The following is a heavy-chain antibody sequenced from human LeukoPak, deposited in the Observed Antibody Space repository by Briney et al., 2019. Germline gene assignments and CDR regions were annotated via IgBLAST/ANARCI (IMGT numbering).Heavy chain of an antibody. V-gene: IGHV3-23*01. CDR1: GFIFSSYV. Sequence: GGSLRLSCAASGFIFSSYVMSWVRQARGKGLEWVSAITGSGDSTYYADSVKGRFTISRDNSKNTLYLQMNSLRAEDTAVYYCAKEGLYYYDSSGYYALDYWGQGTLVTVSS. CDR2: ITGSGDST. J-gene: IGHJ4*02. CDR3: AKEGLYYYDSSGYYALDY. D-gene: IGHD3-22*01.